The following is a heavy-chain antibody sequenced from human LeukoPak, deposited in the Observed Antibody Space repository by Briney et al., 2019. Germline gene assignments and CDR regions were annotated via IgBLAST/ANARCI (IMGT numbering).Heavy chain of an antibody. CDR1: GGSISSYY. V-gene: IGHV4-59*08. D-gene: IGHD3-10*01. Sequence: SETLSLTCTVSGGSISSYYWSWIRQPPGKGLEGIGYIYYSGSTNYNPSLKSRVTISVDTSKNQSSLKLSSVTAADTAVYYCARHRAVRNWFDPWGQGTLVTVSS. J-gene: IGHJ5*02. CDR2: IYYSGST. CDR3: ARHRAVRNWFDP.